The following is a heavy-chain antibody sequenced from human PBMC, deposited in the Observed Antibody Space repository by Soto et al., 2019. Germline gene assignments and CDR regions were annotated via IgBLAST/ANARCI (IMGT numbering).Heavy chain of an antibody. CDR3: AKKALLDYYYYYMDV. CDR2: ISYDGSNK. Sequence: QVQLVESGGGVVQPGRSLRLSCAASGFTFSSYGMHWVRQAPGKGLEWVEVISYDGSNKYYADSVKGRFTISRDNSKNTLYLQMNSLRAEDTAVYYSAKKALLDYYYYYMDVWGKGTTVTVSS. CDR1: GFTFSSYG. V-gene: IGHV3-30*18. J-gene: IGHJ6*03.